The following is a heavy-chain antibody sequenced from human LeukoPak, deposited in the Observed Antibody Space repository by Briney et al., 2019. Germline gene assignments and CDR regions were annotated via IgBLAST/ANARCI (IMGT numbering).Heavy chain of an antibody. J-gene: IGHJ4*02. Sequence: PSETLSLTCAVSGYSISSGYYWSWIRQPPGKGLEWIGEINHSGSTNYNPSLKSRVTISVDTSKNQFSLKLSSVTAADTAVYYCARGLRRFLAAAGTSFDYWGQGTLVTVSS. D-gene: IGHD6-13*01. CDR3: ARGLRRFLAAAGTSFDY. V-gene: IGHV4-34*01. CDR2: INHSGST. CDR1: GYSISSGYY.